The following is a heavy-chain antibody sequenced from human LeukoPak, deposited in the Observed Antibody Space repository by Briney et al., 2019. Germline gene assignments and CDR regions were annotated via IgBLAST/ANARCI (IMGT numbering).Heavy chain of an antibody. Sequence: ASVKLSCKASGYTFTSYGISWVRQAPGQGLEWMGWISAYNGNTNYAQKLQGRVTMTTDTSTSTAYMELRSLRSDDTAVYYCARVFRYCSSTSCYKYDYWGQGTLVTVSS. CDR1: GYTFTSYG. J-gene: IGHJ4*02. D-gene: IGHD2-2*01. CDR2: ISAYNGNT. V-gene: IGHV1-18*01. CDR3: ARVFRYCSSTSCYKYDY.